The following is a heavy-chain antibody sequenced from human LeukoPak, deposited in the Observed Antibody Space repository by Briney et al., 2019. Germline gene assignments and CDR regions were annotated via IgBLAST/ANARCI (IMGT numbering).Heavy chain of an antibody. CDR3: ARDRSYYSDTGTDY. V-gene: IGHV4-4*07. Sequence: SETLSLTCTVSGGSFSSYYWSWIRQPAGKGLEWIGRIYTTGNTNYCPSLWRRVTISVDTSRNQFSLRLSSVTAADTAVYYCARDRSYYSDTGTDYWGQGALVTVSS. CDR1: GGSFSSYY. D-gene: IGHD3-22*01. CDR2: IYTTGNT. J-gene: IGHJ4*02.